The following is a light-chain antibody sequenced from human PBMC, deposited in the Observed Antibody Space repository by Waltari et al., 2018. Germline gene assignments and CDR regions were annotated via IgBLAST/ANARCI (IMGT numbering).Light chain of an antibody. CDR3: QHYVRLPVT. V-gene: IGKV3-20*01. J-gene: IGKJ1*01. Sequence: EIVLTQSPGTLSLSPGERATLSCRASQSFTRYLAWSQHKPGQAPRPLIYDASTRAAGIADRFSGSGFWTDFTLTISRLEPEDSAVYYCQHYVRLPVTFGQGTKVEIK. CDR1: QSFTRY. CDR2: DAS.